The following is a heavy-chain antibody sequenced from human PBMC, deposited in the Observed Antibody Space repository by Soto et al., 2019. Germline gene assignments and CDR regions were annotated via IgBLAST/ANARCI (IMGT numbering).Heavy chain of an antibody. J-gene: IGHJ2*01. CDR3: ARRGSLRDYWYFDL. V-gene: IGHV4-39*01. D-gene: IGHD4-17*01. Sequence: SETLSLTCTVSGGSISSSSYYWGWIRQPPGKGLEWIGSIYYSGSTYYNPSLKSRVTISVDTPKNQFSLKLSSVTAADTAVYYCARRGSLRDYWYFDLWGRGTLVTVSS. CDR1: GGSISSSSYY. CDR2: IYYSGST.